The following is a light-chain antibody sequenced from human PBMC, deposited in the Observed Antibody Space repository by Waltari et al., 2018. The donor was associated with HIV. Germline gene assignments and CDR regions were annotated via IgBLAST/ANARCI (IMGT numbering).Light chain of an antibody. CDR1: SSDVGGSPY. CDR3: SSYTISSNLV. Sequence: QSALAQPASVSGSPGQSITISCTGTSSDVGGSPYVSWYQQPPGKAPKLMSSEVSYRPARVSHRVSGYMSIKTPSVTSSGLQADDEADYYDSSYTISSNLVFGGGTKRTVL. CDR2: EVS. V-gene: IGLV2-14*01. J-gene: IGLJ3*02.